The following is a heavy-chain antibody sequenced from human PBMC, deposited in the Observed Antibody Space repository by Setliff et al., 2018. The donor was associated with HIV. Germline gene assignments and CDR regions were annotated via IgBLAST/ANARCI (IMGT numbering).Heavy chain of an antibody. D-gene: IGHD5-18*01. V-gene: IGHV4-59*08. Sequence: SETLSLTCNVFGGSIRNYYWSWIRQPPGKGLEWIGYIYYSGSTSYKPSLKSRVTISVDPYKNQLSLKLTSVTAADTAVYYCARTLRAAAMGYFDYWGQGTLVTVSS. CDR2: IYYSGST. CDR1: GGSIRNYY. J-gene: IGHJ4*02. CDR3: ARTLRAAAMGYFDY.